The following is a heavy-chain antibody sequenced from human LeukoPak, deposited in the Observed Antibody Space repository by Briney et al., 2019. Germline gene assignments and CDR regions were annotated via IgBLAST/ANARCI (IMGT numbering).Heavy chain of an antibody. D-gene: IGHD2-15*01. V-gene: IGHV3-9*03. CDR2: ISWNSGSI. Sequence: PGGSLRLSCAASGFTFDDYAMHWVRQAPGKGLEWVSGISWNSGSIGYADSVKGRFTISRDNAKNSLYLQMNSLRAEDMALYYCAKDNGLKGYCSGGSCYGAFDIWGQGTMVTVSS. CDR1: GFTFDDYA. J-gene: IGHJ3*02. CDR3: AKDNGLKGYCSGGSCYGAFDI.